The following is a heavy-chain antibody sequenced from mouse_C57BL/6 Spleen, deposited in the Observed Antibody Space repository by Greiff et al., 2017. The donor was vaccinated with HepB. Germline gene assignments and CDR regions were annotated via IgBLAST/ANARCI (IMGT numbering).Heavy chain of an antibody. CDR1: GFTFSDYG. D-gene: IGHD1-1*01. Sequence: EVHLVESGGGLVKPGGSLKLSCAASGFTFSDYGMHWVRQAPEKGLEWVAYISSGSSTIYYADTVKGRFTISRDNANNTLFLQMTSLRSEATAMYYCTREDYYGSFYFDYWGQGTTLTVSS. J-gene: IGHJ2*01. CDR2: ISSGSSTI. V-gene: IGHV5-17*01. CDR3: TREDYYGSFYFDY.